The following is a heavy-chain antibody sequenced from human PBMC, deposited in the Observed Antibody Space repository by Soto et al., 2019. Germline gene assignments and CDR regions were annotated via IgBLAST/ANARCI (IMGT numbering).Heavy chain of an antibody. CDR2: IYYSGST. D-gene: IGHD3-10*01. CDR3: ARLTSGPVYFDY. Sequence: SETLSLTCTVSGGSISSGGYYWSWIRQHPGKGLEWIGYIYYSGSTYYNPSLKSRVTISVDTSKNQFSLKLSSVTAADTAVYYCARLTSGPVYFDYWGQGTLVTVSS. V-gene: IGHV4-31*03. CDR1: GGSISSGGYY. J-gene: IGHJ4*02.